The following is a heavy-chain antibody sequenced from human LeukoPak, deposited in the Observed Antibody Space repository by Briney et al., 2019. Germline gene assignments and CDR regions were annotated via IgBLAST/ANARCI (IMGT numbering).Heavy chain of an antibody. CDR1: GYTFTGYY. CDR2: INPNSGGT. J-gene: IGHJ5*02. Sequence: ASVKVSCKASGYTFTGYYMHWVRQAPGQGLEWMGWINPNSGGTNYAQKFQGRVTMTRDTSISTAYMELSRLRSDDTAVYYCASSMVRGLTPDNWFDPWGQGTLVTVSS. D-gene: IGHD3-10*01. CDR3: ASSMVRGLTPDNWFDP. V-gene: IGHV1-2*02.